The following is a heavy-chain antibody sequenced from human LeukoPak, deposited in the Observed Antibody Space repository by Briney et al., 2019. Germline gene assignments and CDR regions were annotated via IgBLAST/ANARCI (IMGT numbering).Heavy chain of an antibody. CDR3: ARVGYYDSSGYGGAFDI. CDR2: TSYDGSNK. Sequence: GGSLRLSCAASGFTFSSYAMHWVRQAPGKGLEWVAVTSYDGSNKYYADSVKGRFTISRDNSKNTLYLQMNSLRAEDTAVYYCARVGYYDSSGYGGAFDIWGQGTMVTVSS. D-gene: IGHD3-22*01. CDR1: GFTFSSYA. J-gene: IGHJ3*02. V-gene: IGHV3-30-3*01.